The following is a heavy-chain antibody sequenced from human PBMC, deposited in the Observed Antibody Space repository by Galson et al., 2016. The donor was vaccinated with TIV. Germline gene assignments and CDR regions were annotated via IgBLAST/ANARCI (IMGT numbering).Heavy chain of an antibody. J-gene: IGHJ6*02. CDR2: ISYDGNYK. Sequence: SLRLSCAASGFAFRSSAMYWVRQAPGKGLQCVAIISYDGNYKYYADSVKGRFTISRDNSMSRLYLQMNGLTPADTALYYCAREDHQYGSGWYNYYHYYGMDIRGQGTTVTVS. CDR3: AREDHQYGSGWYNYYHYYGMDI. CDR1: GFAFRSSA. V-gene: IGHV3-30*04. D-gene: IGHD6-19*01.